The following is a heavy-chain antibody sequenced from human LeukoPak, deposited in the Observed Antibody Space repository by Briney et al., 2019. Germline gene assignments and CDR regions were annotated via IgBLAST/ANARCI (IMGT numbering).Heavy chain of an antibody. J-gene: IGHJ6*02. CDR1: GYTFTSYA. D-gene: IGHD2-8*02. CDR2: INTNTGNP. V-gene: IGHV7-4-1*02. CDR3: ARLEVFYYYYGMDV. Sequence: ASVKVSRKASGYTFTSYAMNWVRQAPGQGLEWMGWINTNTGNPTYAQGFTGRFVFSLDTSVSTAYLQISSLKAEDTAVYYCARLEVFYYYYGMDVWGQGTTVTVSS.